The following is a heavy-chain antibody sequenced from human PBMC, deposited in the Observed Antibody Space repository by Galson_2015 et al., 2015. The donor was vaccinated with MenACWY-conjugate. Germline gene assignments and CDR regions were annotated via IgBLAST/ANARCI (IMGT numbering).Heavy chain of an antibody. CDR1: GFTFSSYA. CDR3: ANFVVVTAIRDTFFDY. J-gene: IGHJ4*02. D-gene: IGHD2-21*02. V-gene: IGHV3-23*01. Sequence: SLRLSCAASGFTFSSYAMSWVRQAPGKGLEGGSTISDSGVNTYYADSVKGRFTISRDNSKNTLYLQMHSLRAEDTAVYYCANFVVVTAIRDTFFDYWGQGTLVTVSS. CDR2: ISDSGVNT.